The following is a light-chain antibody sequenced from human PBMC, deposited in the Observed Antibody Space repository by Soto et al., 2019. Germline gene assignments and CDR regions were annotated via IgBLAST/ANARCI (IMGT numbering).Light chain of an antibody. J-gene: IGKJ3*01. CDR3: QQYEASPLT. Sequence: EIVLTQSPGSLSLSPRERATLSCRASQSVSSNHLAWYQQKPGQAPRLLIYGASRRATGIPDRFSGSGSGTDFTLTISRLEPEDFAVYYCQQYEASPLTFGPGTKVHVK. CDR1: QSVSSNH. V-gene: IGKV3-20*01. CDR2: GAS.